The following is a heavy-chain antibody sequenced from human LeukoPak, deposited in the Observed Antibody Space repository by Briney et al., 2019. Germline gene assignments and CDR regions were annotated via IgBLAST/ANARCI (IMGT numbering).Heavy chain of an antibody. CDR2: ISSSSSTI. D-gene: IGHD1-26*01. V-gene: IGHV3-48*02. CDR3: ARDVHSGSLHH. CDR1: GFISSSYS. Sequence: GGSLRLSCAASGFISSSYSMNWVRQAPGKGLEWVSYISSSSSTIYYADSMKGRVTISRDNAKNSLYLQMSSLRDEDTAVYYCARDVHSGSLHHWGQGTLVTVSS. J-gene: IGHJ1*01.